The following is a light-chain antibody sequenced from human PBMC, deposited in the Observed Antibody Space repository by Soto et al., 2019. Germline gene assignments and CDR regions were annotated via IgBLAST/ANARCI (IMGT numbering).Light chain of an antibody. J-gene: IGKJ5*01. CDR3: MQALQTPIT. Sequence: DFVMTQSPLSLPATPGEPASISCRPSQSLLHSNGYNYLDWYLQKPGQSPQLLIYLGSNRASGVPDRFSGSGSGTDFTLKISRVEAEDVGVYYCMQALQTPITFGQGTRLEIK. V-gene: IGKV2-28*01. CDR2: LGS. CDR1: QSLLHSNGYNY.